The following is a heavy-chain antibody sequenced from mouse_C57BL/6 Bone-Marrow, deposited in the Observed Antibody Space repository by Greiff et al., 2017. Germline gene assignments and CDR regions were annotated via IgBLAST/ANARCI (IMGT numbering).Heavy chain of an antibody. D-gene: IGHD2-4*01. J-gene: IGHJ2*01. Sequence: EVQVVESGGDLVKPGGSLKLSCAASGFTFSSYGLSWVRQTPDKRLAWVATISSGGSYTYYPDSVKGRFTISRDNAKNTLYLQMSSLKSEDTAMYYCARQSDDYDGVDYWGQGTTLTVSS. V-gene: IGHV5-6*01. CDR3: ARQSDDYDGVDY. CDR2: ISSGGSYT. CDR1: GFTFSSYG.